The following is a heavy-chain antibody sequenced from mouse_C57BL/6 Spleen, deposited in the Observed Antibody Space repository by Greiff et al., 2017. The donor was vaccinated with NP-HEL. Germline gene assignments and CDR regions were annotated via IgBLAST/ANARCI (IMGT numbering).Heavy chain of an antibody. Sequence: EVMLVESGGGLVKPGGSLKLSCAASGFTFSSYAMSWVRQTPEKRLEWVATISDGGSYTYYPDNVKGRFTISRDNAKNNLYLQMSHLKSEDTAMYYCARGTSTMVTTEAFAYWGQGTLVTVSA. J-gene: IGHJ3*01. V-gene: IGHV5-4*03. CDR1: GFTFSSYA. CDR3: ARGTSTMVTTEAFAY. CDR2: ISDGGSYT. D-gene: IGHD2-2*01.